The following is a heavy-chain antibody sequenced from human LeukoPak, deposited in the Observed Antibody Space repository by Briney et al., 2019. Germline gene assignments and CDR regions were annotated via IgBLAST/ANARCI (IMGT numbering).Heavy chain of an antibody. CDR1: GGSITNYY. D-gene: IGHD6-13*01. Sequence: SETMSLTCTVSGGSITNYYWSWIRQPPGKGLEWIGYIYYTGSTNYNPSLRSRVTISVDTSKNQLSLKLTSVTPADTAVYYGARKAAAGIAPLYNWFDPWGQGTLVTVSA. CDR3: ARKAAAGIAPLYNWFDP. CDR2: IYYTGST. J-gene: IGHJ5*02. V-gene: IGHV4-59*01.